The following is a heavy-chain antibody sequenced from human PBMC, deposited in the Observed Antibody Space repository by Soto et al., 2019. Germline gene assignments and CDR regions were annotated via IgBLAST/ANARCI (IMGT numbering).Heavy chain of an antibody. CDR1: GGSISSGGYS. V-gene: IGHV4-30-2*01. CDR3: ARGPPNKY. CDR2: IYHSGST. Sequence: PSETLSLTCAVSGGSISSGGYSWSWIRQPPGKDLEWIGYIYHSGSTYYNPSLKSRVTISVDRSKNQFSLKLSSVTAADTAVYYCARGPPNKYWGQGTLVTVSS. J-gene: IGHJ4*02. D-gene: IGHD2-8*01.